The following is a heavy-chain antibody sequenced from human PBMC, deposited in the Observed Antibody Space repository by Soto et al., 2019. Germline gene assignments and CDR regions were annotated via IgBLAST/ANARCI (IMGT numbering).Heavy chain of an antibody. CDR2: IYYSGIT. D-gene: IGHD7-27*01. J-gene: IGHJ5*02. CDR1: GGSVSSSTYY. CDR3: ARQDVRAWGRFDP. V-gene: IGHV4-39*01. Sequence: ETLSLTCTVSGGSVSSSTYYWGWIRQPPGKGLEWIGTIYYSGITYYNPSLQSRVTISVDTSKNQFSLRLSFVTAADAALYFCARQDVRAWGRFDPWGQGTLVTVSS.